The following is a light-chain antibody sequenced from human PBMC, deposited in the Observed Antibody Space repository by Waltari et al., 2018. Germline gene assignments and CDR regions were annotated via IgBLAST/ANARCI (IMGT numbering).Light chain of an antibody. J-gene: IGKJ2*01. V-gene: IGKV4-1*01. CDR3: HQYYSTPFT. CDR2: WAS. CDR1: QSVLYSSNNKNQ. Sequence: DIVMTQFPESLAVFLGERANINCKSSQSVLYSSNNKNQLAWYQQKPGQPPKLLLYWASTRESGVPDRFSGSGSETDFTLTISSLQAEDVAVYYCHQYYSTPFTYGQGTKLEIK.